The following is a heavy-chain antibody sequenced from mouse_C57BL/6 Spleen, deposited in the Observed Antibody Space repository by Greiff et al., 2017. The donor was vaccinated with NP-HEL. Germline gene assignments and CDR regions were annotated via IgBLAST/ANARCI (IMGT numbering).Heavy chain of an antibody. Sequence: ESGPGMVKPSQSLSLTCTVTGYSITSGYDWHWIRHFPGNKLEWMGYISYSGSTNYNPSLKSRISITHDTSKNHFFLKLNSVTTEDTATYYCERDQETGLFAYWGKGTLVTVSA. V-gene: IGHV3-1*01. CDR2: ISYSGST. D-gene: IGHD3-3*01. CDR3: ERDQETGLFAY. CDR1: GYSITSGYD. J-gene: IGHJ3*01.